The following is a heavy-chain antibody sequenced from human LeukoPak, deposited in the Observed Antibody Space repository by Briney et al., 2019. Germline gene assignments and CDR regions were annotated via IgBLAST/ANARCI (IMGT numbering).Heavy chain of an antibody. D-gene: IGHD4-17*01. Sequence: TGGSLRLSCAASGFTVSSNYMSWVRQAPGKGLEWVSVIYSGGSTYYADSVKGRFTISRDNSKNTLYLQMNSLRAEDTAVYYCAREYDYGDPYPDYWGQGTLVTVSS. CDR3: AREYDYGDPYPDY. CDR1: GFTVSSNY. CDR2: IYSGGST. J-gene: IGHJ4*02. V-gene: IGHV3-66*01.